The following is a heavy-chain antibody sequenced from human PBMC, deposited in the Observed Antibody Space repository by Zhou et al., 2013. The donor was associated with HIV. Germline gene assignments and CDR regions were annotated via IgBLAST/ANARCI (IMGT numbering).Heavy chain of an antibody. CDR2: IIPILGIA. CDR3: ARPDYYDSSGNEADV. Sequence: QVQLVQSGAEVKKPGSSVKVSCKASGGTFSSYAISWVRQAPGQGLEWMGRIIPILGIANYAQKFQGRVTITADKSTSTAYMELSSLRSEDTAVYYCARPDYYDSSGNEADVWGKGDHGHRSPQ. CDR1: GGTFSSYA. J-gene: IGHJ6*04. V-gene: IGHV1-69*04. D-gene: IGHD3-22*01.